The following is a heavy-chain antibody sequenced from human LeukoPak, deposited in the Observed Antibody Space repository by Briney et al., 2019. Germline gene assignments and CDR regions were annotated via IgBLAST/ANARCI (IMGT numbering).Heavy chain of an antibody. CDR3: ARGPYCSSTSCYRAIRWFDP. CDR1: GGSISSYY. CDR2: IYYSGST. D-gene: IGHD2-2*02. V-gene: IGHV4-59*01. J-gene: IGHJ5*02. Sequence: SETLSLTCTVSGGSISSYYWSWIRQPPGKGLEWIGYIYYSGSTNYNPSLKSRVTISVDTSKNRFSLKLSSVTAADTAVYYCARGPYCSSTSCYRAIRWFDPWGQGTLVTVSS.